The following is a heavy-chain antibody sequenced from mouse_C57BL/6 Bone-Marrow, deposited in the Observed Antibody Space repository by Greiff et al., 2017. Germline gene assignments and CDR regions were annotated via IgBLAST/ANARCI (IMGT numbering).Heavy chain of an antibody. J-gene: IGHJ4*01. Sequence: QVQLQQPGTELVKPGASVKLSCKASGYTFTSYWMHWVKQRPGQGLEWIGNINPSNGGTNYNEKFKSKDTLTVDKSSSTAYMQLSSLTSEDSAVYYCAKGGNTGDYDVDYYAMDYWGQGTSVTVSS. CDR2: INPSNGGT. CDR3: AKGGNTGDYDVDYYAMDY. V-gene: IGHV1-53*01. D-gene: IGHD2-4*01. CDR1: GYTFTSYW.